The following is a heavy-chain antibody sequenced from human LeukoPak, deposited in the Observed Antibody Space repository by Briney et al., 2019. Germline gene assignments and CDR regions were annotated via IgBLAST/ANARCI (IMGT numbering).Heavy chain of an antibody. V-gene: IGHV4-39*07. CDR2: IYYSGST. CDR3: ARDGRYSSSWYLNYYYMDV. D-gene: IGHD6-13*01. J-gene: IGHJ6*03. Sequence: SETLSLTCTVSGGSISSSSYYWGWIRQPPGKGLEWIGSIYYSGSTYYNPSLKSRVTISVDTSKNQFSLKLSSVTAADTAVYYCARDGRYSSSWYLNYYYMDVWGKGTTVTISS. CDR1: GGSISSSSYY.